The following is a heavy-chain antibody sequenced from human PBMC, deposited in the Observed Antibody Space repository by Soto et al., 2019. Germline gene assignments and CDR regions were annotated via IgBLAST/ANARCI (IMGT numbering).Heavy chain of an antibody. CDR1: GFTFSSYA. J-gene: IGHJ4*02. D-gene: IGHD1-26*01. CDR2: ISGSGGST. CDR3: ARRGSGSYYDY. Sequence: EVQLLESGGGLVQPGGSLRLACAASGFTFSSYAMNWVRQAPGKGLEWVSVISGSGGSTYYADSVKGRFTISRDNSKNTLYLQLNSLRAEDTAVYYCARRGSGSYYDYWGQGTLVTVSS. V-gene: IGHV3-23*01.